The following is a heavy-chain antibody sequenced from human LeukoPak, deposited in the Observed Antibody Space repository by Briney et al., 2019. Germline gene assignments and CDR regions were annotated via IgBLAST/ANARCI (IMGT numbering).Heavy chain of an antibody. Sequence: GGSLRLSCTASGFTFGDYAMSWFRQAPGKGLEWVGFIRSKAYGGTTEYAASVKGRFTISRDDSKSIAYLQMNSLKTEDTAVYYCTRDLWGSSWMVAYFDYWGQGTLVTVSS. CDR2: IRSKAYGGTT. D-gene: IGHD6-13*01. J-gene: IGHJ4*02. CDR3: TRDLWGSSWMVAYFDY. V-gene: IGHV3-49*03. CDR1: GFTFGDYA.